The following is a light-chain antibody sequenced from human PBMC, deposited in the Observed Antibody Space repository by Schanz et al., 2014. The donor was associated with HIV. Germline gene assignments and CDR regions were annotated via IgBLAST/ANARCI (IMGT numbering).Light chain of an antibody. CDR1: QSLTTNY. V-gene: IGKV3-20*01. CDR3: QQYGNSPLT. J-gene: IGKJ4*01. Sequence: ETVLTQSPGSLSLSPGDRATLSCRASQSLTTNYLAWYQQKLGQAPRLLIYGASSRATGIPDTFSGSGSGTDFPLTISRLEPEDFAVYYCQQYGNSPLTFSGGTKVEIK. CDR2: GAS.